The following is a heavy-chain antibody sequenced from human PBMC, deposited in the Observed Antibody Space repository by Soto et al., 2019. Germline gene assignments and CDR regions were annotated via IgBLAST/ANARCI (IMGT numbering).Heavy chain of an antibody. CDR2: INHSGST. D-gene: IGHD3-3*01. CDR1: GGSFSGYY. Sequence: QVQLQQWGAGLLKPSETLSLTCAVYGGSFSGYYWSWIRQPPGKGLEWIGEINHSGSTNYNPSLKSRVTISVDTSKNQFSLKLSSVTAADTAVYYCARVPYYDFWSGALKTFDPWGQGTLVTVSS. V-gene: IGHV4-34*01. J-gene: IGHJ5*02. CDR3: ARVPYYDFWSGALKTFDP.